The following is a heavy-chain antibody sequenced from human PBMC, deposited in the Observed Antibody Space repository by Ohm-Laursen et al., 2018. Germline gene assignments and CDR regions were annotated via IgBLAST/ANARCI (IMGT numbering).Heavy chain of an antibody. D-gene: IGHD6-19*01. Sequence: SDTLSLTCTVSGGSISSYYWSWIRQPPGKGLEWIGYIDHSGSTNYNPSLKSRVTMSVDTSKNQFSLKLSSVTAADTAVYYCARDKQWLIYAFDIWGQGTMVTVSS. J-gene: IGHJ3*02. CDR2: IDHSGST. CDR1: GGSISSYY. V-gene: IGHV4-59*12. CDR3: ARDKQWLIYAFDI.